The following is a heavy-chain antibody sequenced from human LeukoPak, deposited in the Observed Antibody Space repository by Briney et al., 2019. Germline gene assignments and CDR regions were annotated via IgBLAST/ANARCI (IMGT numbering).Heavy chain of an antibody. D-gene: IGHD3-9*01. CDR2: IKQGGSEK. J-gene: IGHJ4*02. V-gene: IGHV3-7*01. Sequence: GGSLRLSCAASGFTFSSYWMSWVRQAPGKGLEWVANIKQGGSEKYYVDSVKGRFTISRDNAKNSLYLQMNSLRAEDTAVYYCARESMVDILTGYYNFMDYWGQGTLVTVSS. CDR3: ARESMVDILTGYYNFMDY. CDR1: GFTFSSYW.